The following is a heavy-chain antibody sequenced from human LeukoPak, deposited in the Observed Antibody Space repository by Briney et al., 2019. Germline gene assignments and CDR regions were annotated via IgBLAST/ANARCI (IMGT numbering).Heavy chain of an antibody. CDR3: ARSRASNPPD. V-gene: IGHV4-38-2*02. CDR2: IYHSGST. J-gene: IGHJ4*02. CDR1: GYSISSGYY. D-gene: IGHD2-2*01. Sequence: SETLSLTCTVSGYSISSGYYWGWIRQPPGKGLEWIGSIYHSGSTYYNPSLKSRVTISVDTSKNQFSLKLSSVTAADTAVYYCARSRASNPPDWGQGTLVTVSS.